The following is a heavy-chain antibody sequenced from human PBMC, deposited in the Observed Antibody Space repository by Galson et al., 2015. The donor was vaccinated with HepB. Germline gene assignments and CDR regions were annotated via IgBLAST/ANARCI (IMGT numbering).Heavy chain of an antibody. Sequence: SLRLSCAASGFTVSSNYMSWVRQAPGKGLEWVSVIYSGGSTYYADSVKGRFTISRDNSKNTLYLQMNSLRAEDTAVYYCARYGSGYYSFDYWGQGTLVTVSS. V-gene: IGHV3-53*01. D-gene: IGHD3-22*01. CDR1: GFTVSSNY. CDR2: IYSGGST. J-gene: IGHJ4*02. CDR3: ARYGSGYYSFDY.